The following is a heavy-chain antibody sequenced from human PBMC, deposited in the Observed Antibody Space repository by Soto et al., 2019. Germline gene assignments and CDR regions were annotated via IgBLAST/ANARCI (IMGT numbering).Heavy chain of an antibody. Sequence: PSETLSLTCAVYGGSFSVYYWTWIRQPPGKGLEWIGQINHSGSTNYNPSLRSRVTISVDTSKNQFSLKLSSVTAADTAVYYCARGISMLVVVQTDAPDKYYFDSWGLGTLVTVSS. CDR2: INHSGST. V-gene: IGHV4-34*01. CDR3: ARGISMLVVVQTDAPDKYYFDS. CDR1: GGSFSVYY. J-gene: IGHJ4*02. D-gene: IGHD2-8*02.